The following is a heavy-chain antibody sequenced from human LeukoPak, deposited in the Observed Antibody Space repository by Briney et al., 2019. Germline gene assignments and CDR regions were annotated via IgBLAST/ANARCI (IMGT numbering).Heavy chain of an antibody. Sequence: PSETLSLTCTVSGGSVSSGSYYWSWIRQPPGTGLEWIGYIYYSGSTNYNPSLKSRVTISVDTSKNQFSLKLSSVTAADTAVYYCARGTNRGSGSYHYYGMDVWGKGTTVTVSS. V-gene: IGHV4-61*01. CDR1: GGSVSSGSYY. J-gene: IGHJ6*04. D-gene: IGHD3-10*01. CDR2: IYYSGST. CDR3: ARGTNRGSGSYHYYGMDV.